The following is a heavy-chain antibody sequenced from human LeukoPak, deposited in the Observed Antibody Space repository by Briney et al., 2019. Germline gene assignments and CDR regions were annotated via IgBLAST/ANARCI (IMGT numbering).Heavy chain of an antibody. CDR1: GYTFTSYA. CDR3: AREFSSSWYRDDAFDI. CDR2: INAGNGNT. J-gene: IGHJ3*02. V-gene: IGHV1-3*01. Sequence: GASVKVSCKASGYTFTSYAMHWVRQAPGQRLEWMGWINAGNGNTKYSQKFQGRVTITRDTSASTAYMELSSLRSEDTAVYYCAREFSSSWYRDDAFDIWGQGTMVTVSS. D-gene: IGHD6-13*01.